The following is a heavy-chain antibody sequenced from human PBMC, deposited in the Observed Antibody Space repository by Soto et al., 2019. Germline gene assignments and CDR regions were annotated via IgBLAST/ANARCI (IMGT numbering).Heavy chain of an antibody. CDR2: INPKTGDT. Sequence: QAQLVQSGAEVKKPGASVKVSCKTSGYTFTAYYIHWVRQAPGQGLEWVGWINPKTGDTKYAQKFQGRVTRIGDTYITTAYMELGRLRSDDTAVYYCARQLAYCGGDCYTEPIDYWGQGTLVTVSS. V-gene: IGHV1-2*02. CDR3: ARQLAYCGGDCYTEPIDY. J-gene: IGHJ4*02. CDR1: GYTFTAYY. D-gene: IGHD2-21*02.